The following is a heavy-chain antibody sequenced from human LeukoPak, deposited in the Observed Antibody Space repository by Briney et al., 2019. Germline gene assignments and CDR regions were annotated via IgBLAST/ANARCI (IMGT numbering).Heavy chain of an antibody. CDR2: INPNSGGT. V-gene: IGHV1-2*02. CDR1: GYTFTGYY. J-gene: IGHJ4*02. D-gene: IGHD3-9*01. Sequence: ASVKVSCKASGYTFTGYYMHWVRQAPGEGLEWMGWINPNSGGTNYAQKFQGRVTMTRDTSISTAYMELSRLRSDDTAVYYCARATLTGYSTGYYFDYWGQGTLVTVSS. CDR3: ARATLTGYSTGYYFDY.